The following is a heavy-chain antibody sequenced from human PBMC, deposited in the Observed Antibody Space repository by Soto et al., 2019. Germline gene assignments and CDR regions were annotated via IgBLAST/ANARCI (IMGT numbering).Heavy chain of an antibody. CDR3: ARDAYGMDV. J-gene: IGHJ6*02. V-gene: IGHV3-30-3*01. CDR1: GFAFSNFA. CDR2: ISYDGGNK. Sequence: ESGGGVVQPGRSLRLSCAASGFAFSNFAMHWVRQVAGKGLEWVAAISYDGGNKYFADSVKGRFTISRDNSKNTLYVEMNSLRAEDTAVYYCARDAYGMDVWGQGTTVTVSS.